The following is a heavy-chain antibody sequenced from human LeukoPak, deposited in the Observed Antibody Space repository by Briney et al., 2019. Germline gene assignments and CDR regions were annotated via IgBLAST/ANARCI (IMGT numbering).Heavy chain of an antibody. D-gene: IGHD4-17*01. Sequence: RGSLRLSCAESGFTFSSYGIHWVRQAPGKGLEWVAFIRYDGSNKYYADSAKGRFTISRDNSKNTLYLQMNSLRAEDTAVYYCAKDQEHYGGYGYFDYWSQGTLVTVSS. CDR2: IRYDGSNK. CDR3: AKDQEHYGGYGYFDY. J-gene: IGHJ4*02. CDR1: GFTFSSYG. V-gene: IGHV3-30*02.